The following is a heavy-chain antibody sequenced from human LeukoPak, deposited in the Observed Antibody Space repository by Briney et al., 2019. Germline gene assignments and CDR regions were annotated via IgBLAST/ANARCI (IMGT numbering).Heavy chain of an antibody. Sequence: ASVKVSCKASGYTFTSYAMHWVRQAPGQRLEWMGWINAGNGNTKYSQKFQGRVTITRDTSARTAYMELSSLRSEDTAVYYCARGADYGDYYFDYWGQGTLVTVSS. CDR1: GYTFTSYA. CDR2: INAGNGNT. CDR3: ARGADYGDYYFDY. V-gene: IGHV1-3*01. D-gene: IGHD4-17*01. J-gene: IGHJ4*02.